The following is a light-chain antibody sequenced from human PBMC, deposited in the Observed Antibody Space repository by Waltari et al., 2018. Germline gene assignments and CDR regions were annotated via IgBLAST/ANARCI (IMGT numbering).Light chain of an antibody. CDR1: QSIRSN. CDR2: GAS. CDR3: QQYDNWVGT. J-gene: IGKJ1*01. V-gene: IGKV3-15*01. Sequence: EIVMTQSPATLSVFPGERATLSCRASQSIRSNLAWYQHKPGQAPRLLIYGASTRATGIPGRFSGNGSGTEFPLTISRLQSEDFAVYFWQQYDNWVGTFGQGAKVEIK.